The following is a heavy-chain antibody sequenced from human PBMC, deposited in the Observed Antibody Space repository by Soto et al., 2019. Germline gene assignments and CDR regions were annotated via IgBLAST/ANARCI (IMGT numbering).Heavy chain of an antibody. CDR1: GGSIRSYY. CDR3: ERRNWQLMVGDYFDY. Sequence: SETLSLTCTVSGGSIRSYYWSWIRQPPGRGLEWIGYISYDGSTDHNPSLKSRVTISLDMSKNQFSLKLSSATAADTAVYYCERRNWQLMVGDYFDYWGQGTLVPVYS. V-gene: IGHV4-59*01. J-gene: IGHJ4*02. CDR2: ISYDGST. D-gene: IGHD2-15*01.